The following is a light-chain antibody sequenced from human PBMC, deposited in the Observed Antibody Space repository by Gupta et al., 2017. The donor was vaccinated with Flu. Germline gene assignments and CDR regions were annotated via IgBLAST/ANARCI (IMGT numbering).Light chain of an antibody. CDR1: QSVSPS. CDR2: DAS. V-gene: IGKV3-11*01. J-gene: IGKJ2*01. CDR3: QQCSYLPMYT. Sequence: EVVLTQSPATLSLSPGERAVLACRASQSVSPSLAWYQQKRGQAPRLLMYDASRRADGVPARFSGSGSGTDVTLIISTLEPEDFAVYYCQQCSYLPMYTFGQGTKMEIK.